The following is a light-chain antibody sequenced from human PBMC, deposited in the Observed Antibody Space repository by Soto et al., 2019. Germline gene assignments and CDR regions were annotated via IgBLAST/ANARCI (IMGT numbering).Light chain of an antibody. CDR2: KAS. J-gene: IGKJ1*01. Sequence: DIQITQSPSTLSGSVGDRVTITCRASQSISSWLAWYQQKPGKAPKLLIYKASSLESGVPSRFSGSGSGTEFTLTISSLQPDEFATYYCQQYNSRRTFGQGTKVDI. CDR1: QSISSW. CDR3: QQYNSRRT. V-gene: IGKV1-5*03.